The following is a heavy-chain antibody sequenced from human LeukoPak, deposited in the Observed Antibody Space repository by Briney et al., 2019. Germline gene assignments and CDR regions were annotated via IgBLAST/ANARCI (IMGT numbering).Heavy chain of an antibody. V-gene: IGHV3-21*01. CDR1: GFTFSSYA. CDR3: ARVFDYYDSSGYWD. J-gene: IGHJ4*02. D-gene: IGHD3-22*01. CDR2: ISGSSSYI. Sequence: GGSLRLSCAASGFTFSSYAMSWVRQAPGKGLEWVSAISGSSSYIYYADSVKGRFTISRDNAKNSLYLQMNSLRAEDTAVYYCARVFDYYDSSGYWDWGQGTLVTVSS.